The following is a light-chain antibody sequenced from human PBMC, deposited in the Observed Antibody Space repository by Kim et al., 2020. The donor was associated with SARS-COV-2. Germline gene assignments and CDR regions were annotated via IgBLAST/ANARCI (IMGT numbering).Light chain of an antibody. Sequence: SVSPGERATLSCRASQRIGSNLAWYQHKPGQAPRLLIYDASTRATGIPARISGSGSGTEFTLTISSLQSEDFAVYFCQQYNYLWTFGQGTKVDIK. CDR1: QRIGSN. J-gene: IGKJ1*01. V-gene: IGKV3-15*01. CDR2: DAS. CDR3: QQYNYLWT.